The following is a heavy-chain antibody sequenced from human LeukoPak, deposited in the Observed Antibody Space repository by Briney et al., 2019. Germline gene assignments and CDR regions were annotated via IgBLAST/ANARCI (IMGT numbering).Heavy chain of an antibody. CDR3: ARGSGGYSVPFDY. CDR1: GFTFSSYS. CDR2: ISSSSSYI. Sequence: GGSLRLSCAASGFTFSSYSMNWVRQAPGKGLEWVSSISSSSSYIYYADSVKGRFTISRDNAKNSLYLQMNSLRAEDTAVYYCARGSGGYSVPFDYWGQGTLVTVSS. J-gene: IGHJ4*02. D-gene: IGHD5-24*01. V-gene: IGHV3-21*01.